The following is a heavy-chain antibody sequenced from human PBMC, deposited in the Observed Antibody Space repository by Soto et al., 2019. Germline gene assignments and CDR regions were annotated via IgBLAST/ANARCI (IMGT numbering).Heavy chain of an antibody. CDR2: ISSRDSTV. CDR3: ARVGIVVVTAPPYYYGMDV. V-gene: IGHV3-48*03. J-gene: IGHJ6*02. D-gene: IGHD2-21*02. Sequence: EMQLVESGGGLVQPGGSRRLSCEGSGFTFSTYEMNWVRQAPGKGLEWVSYISSRDSTVYYADSVRGRFTISRDNAKNSLYLHMHSLRVEDTDVYYCARVGIVVVTAPPYYYGMDVWGQGTTVTVSS. CDR1: GFTFSTYE.